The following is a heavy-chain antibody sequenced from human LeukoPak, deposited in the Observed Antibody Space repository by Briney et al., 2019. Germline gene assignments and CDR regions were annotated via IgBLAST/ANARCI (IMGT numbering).Heavy chain of an antibody. CDR2: INTDGSST. V-gene: IGHV3-74*01. CDR3: AKDLGIAAVGTVY. D-gene: IGHD6-13*01. J-gene: IGHJ4*02. CDR1: GFTFSSYW. Sequence: GGSLRLSCAASGFTFSSYWMHWVRQAPGKGLVWVSRINTDGSSTSYADSVKGRFTISRDNAKNTLYLQMNSLGAEDTAVYYCAKDLGIAAVGTVYWGQGTLVTVSS.